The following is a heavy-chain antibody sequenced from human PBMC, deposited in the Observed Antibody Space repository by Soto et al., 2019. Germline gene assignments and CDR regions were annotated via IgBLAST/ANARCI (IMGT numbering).Heavy chain of an antibody. J-gene: IGHJ3*02. CDR1: GYTFNTYG. V-gene: IGHV1-18*01. D-gene: IGHD6-19*01. Sequence: ASVKVSCKTSGYTFNTYGINWVRQAPGQGLEWMGWISPHNDRTKYARRFQDRVTMTTETPTSTVYMELGSLRSDDTAVYYCARDLYYSSGRYFDHDAFDIWGQGTVVTVSS. CDR3: ARDLYYSSGRYFDHDAFDI. CDR2: ISPHNDRT.